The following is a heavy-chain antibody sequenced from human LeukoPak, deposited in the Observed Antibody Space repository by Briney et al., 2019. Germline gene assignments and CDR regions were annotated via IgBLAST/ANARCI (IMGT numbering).Heavy chain of an antibody. CDR2: ISGSGGST. J-gene: IGHJ3*02. V-gene: IGHV3-23*01. Sequence: PGGSPRLSCAASGFTFSSYAMSWVRQAPGKGLEWVSPISGSGGSTYYSDSVKGRFTISRDNSKNTLYLQLNSLRAEDTAVYYCAKDRSSGWYDAFDIWGQGTMVIVSS. CDR3: AKDRSSGWYDAFDI. CDR1: GFTFSSYA. D-gene: IGHD6-19*01.